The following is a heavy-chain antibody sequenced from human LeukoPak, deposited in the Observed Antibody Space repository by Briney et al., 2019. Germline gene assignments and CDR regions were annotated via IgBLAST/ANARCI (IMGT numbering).Heavy chain of an antibody. D-gene: IGHD6-6*01. V-gene: IGHV1-69*04. CDR1: GGTFSSYA. J-gene: IGHJ3*02. Sequence: ASVKVSCKASGGTFSSYAISWVRQAPGQGLEWMGRIIPILGIANYAQKFQGRVTITADKSTSTVYMELSSLRSEDTAVYYCARGTGSSADDAFDIWGQGTMVTVSS. CDR3: ARGTGSSADDAFDI. CDR2: IIPILGIA.